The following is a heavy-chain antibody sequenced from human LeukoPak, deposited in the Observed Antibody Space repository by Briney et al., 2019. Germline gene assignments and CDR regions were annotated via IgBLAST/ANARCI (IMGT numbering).Heavy chain of an antibody. CDR1: GFTFSSYG. V-gene: IGHV3-33*01. Sequence: GGSLRLSCAASGFTFSSYGMHRVRQAPGKGLEGVAVIWYDGSNKYYADSVKGRFTISRDNSKNTLYLQMNSLRAEDTAVYYCARVPTGAAIDYWGQGTLVTVSS. CDR2: IWYDGSNK. J-gene: IGHJ4*02. CDR3: ARVPTGAAIDY.